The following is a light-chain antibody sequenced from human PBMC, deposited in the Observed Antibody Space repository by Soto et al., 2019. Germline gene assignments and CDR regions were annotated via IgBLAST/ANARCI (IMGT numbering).Light chain of an antibody. J-gene: IGLJ1*01. Sequence: QSVLTQPASVSGSPGQSITISCTGTSSDVGAYHYVSWYQQYPGKAPKLMIYEVSNRPSGVSNRFSGSKSDNTASLTISGLQAEDEADYYCSSYTSSSTLHYVFGNGTKVTVL. CDR3: SSYTSSSTLHYV. CDR2: EVS. V-gene: IGLV2-14*01. CDR1: SSDVGAYHY.